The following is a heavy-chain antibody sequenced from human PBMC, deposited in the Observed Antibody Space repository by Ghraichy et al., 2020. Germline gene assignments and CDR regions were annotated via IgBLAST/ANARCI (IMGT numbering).Heavy chain of an antibody. Sequence: GGSLRLSCAASGFSFRSYWMSWVRQAPGKGLEWVAIMKQDGSEKYYVDSVKGRFTISRDNAENSLFLQMNSLRAEDTGVYYCATGDGRGGNPGRDDNFEIWGQGTMVTVSS. CDR2: MKQDGSEK. CDR1: GFSFRSYW. J-gene: IGHJ3*02. CDR3: ATGDGRGGNPGRDDNFEI. V-gene: IGHV3-7*01. D-gene: IGHD4-23*01.